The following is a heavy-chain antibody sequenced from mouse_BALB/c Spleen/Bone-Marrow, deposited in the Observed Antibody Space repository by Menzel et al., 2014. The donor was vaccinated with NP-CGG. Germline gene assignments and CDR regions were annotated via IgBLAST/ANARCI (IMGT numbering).Heavy chain of an antibody. CDR2: INPDSNTI. D-gene: IGHD1-1*01. Sequence: EVQRVESGGGLVQPGGSLKLSCAASGFDFSRYWMSWVRQAPGKGLEWIGEINPDSNTINYTPSLKDKFIISRDNAKNPLYLQVSKVRSEDTALYYCARLNYYGNLFVWGAGTTVTVSS. J-gene: IGHJ1*01. V-gene: IGHV4-1*02. CDR3: ARLNYYGNLFV. CDR1: GFDFSRYW.